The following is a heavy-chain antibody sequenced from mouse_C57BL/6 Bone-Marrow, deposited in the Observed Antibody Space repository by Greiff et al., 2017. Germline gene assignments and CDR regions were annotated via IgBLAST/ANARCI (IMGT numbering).Heavy chain of an antibody. Sequence: VQLQQSGPELVKPGASVKISCKASGYAFSSSWMNWVKQRPGTGLEWIGRIDPGDGDTNYHGKFKGKATLTADKSSSTAYMQRSSLTSEDSAVYFCARADFTKGFDYWGQGTTLTVTS. J-gene: IGHJ2*01. CDR3: ARADFTKGFDY. D-gene: IGHD1-1*01. V-gene: IGHV1-82*01. CDR2: IDPGDGDT. CDR1: GYAFSSSW.